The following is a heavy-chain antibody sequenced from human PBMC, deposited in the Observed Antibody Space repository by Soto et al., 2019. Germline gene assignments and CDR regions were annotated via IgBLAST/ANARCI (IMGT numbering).Heavy chain of an antibody. CDR2: MNPNSGNT. CDR1: GYTFTSYY. D-gene: IGHD5-18*01. CDR3: ARGPHESLIYGYPPTHYDFEF. Sequence: GASVKVSCKASGYTFTSYYMHWVRQAPGQGLEWMGRMNPNSGNTSYAQKFQGRVTMTRNTSVDTAYMELSSLRSEDTAVYYCARGPHESLIYGYPPTHYDFEFWGLGTLVTVSS. J-gene: IGHJ4*02. V-gene: IGHV1-8*02.